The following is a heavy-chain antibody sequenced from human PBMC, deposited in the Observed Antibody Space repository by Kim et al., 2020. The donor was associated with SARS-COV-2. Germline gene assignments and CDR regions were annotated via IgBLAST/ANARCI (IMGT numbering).Heavy chain of an antibody. J-gene: IGHJ5*02. CDR3: ARDYCSGASCYSFWFDP. V-gene: IGHV3-11*06. CDR1: GFSFSDYY. CDR2: ISSSSSFT. Sequence: GGSLRLSCAASGFSFSDYYMNWIRQAPGKGLEWVSYISSSSSFTDYAESVKGRFAISRDNARNSLYLQMNSLRAEDTAVYYCARDYCSGASCYSFWFDPWGQGTLVTVSS. D-gene: IGHD2-15*01.